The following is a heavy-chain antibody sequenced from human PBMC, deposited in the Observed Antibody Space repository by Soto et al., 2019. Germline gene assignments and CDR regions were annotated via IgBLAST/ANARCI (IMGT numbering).Heavy chain of an antibody. Sequence: SETLSLTCTVSGGSISSYYWSGIRQPPGKGLGWIGYIYYSGSTNYNPPLKSRVTISVDTSKNQFSLKLSSVTAADTAVYYCARVSSSSGDDAFDIWGQGTMVTVSS. CDR1: GGSISSYY. D-gene: IGHD6-6*01. CDR3: ARVSSSSGDDAFDI. V-gene: IGHV4-59*01. J-gene: IGHJ3*02. CDR2: IYYSGST.